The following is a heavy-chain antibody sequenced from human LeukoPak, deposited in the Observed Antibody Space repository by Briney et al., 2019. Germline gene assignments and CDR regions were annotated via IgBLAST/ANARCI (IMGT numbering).Heavy chain of an antibody. J-gene: IGHJ6*02. CDR1: GGSISSYY. D-gene: IGHD2/OR15-2a*01. V-gene: IGHV4-59*12. Sequence: SETLSLTCTVSGGSISSYYWSWIRQPPGKGLEWIGYIYYSGSTNYKPSLKSRVTVSVDTSENQFSLKLSSVTAADTAVYYCARAHSIASYYYGVDVWGQGTTVTVSS. CDR3: ARAHSIASYYYGVDV. CDR2: IYYSGST.